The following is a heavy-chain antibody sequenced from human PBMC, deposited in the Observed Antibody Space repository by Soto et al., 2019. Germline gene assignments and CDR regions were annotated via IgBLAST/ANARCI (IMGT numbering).Heavy chain of an antibody. CDR1: GGTFSSYA. Sequence: QVQLVQSGAEVKKPGSSVKVSCKASGGTFSSYAISCVRQAPGQGLEWMGGIIPIFGTANYAQKFQGRVTITADESTSTAYMELRSLRSEDTAVYYCAGWELLGGWFDPWGQGTLVTVSS. J-gene: IGHJ5*02. CDR3: AGWELLGGWFDP. V-gene: IGHV1-69*01. CDR2: IIPIFGTA. D-gene: IGHD1-26*01.